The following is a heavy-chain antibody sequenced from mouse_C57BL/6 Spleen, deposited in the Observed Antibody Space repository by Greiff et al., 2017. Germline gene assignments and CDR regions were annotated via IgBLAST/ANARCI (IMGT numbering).Heavy chain of an antibody. CDR1: GFTFSDYY. CDR3: ASELGY. D-gene: IGHD4-1*01. CDR2: INYDGSST. Sequence: EVKLVESEGGLVQPGSSMKLSCTASGFTFSDYYMAWVRQVPEKGLEWVANINYDGSSTYYLDSLKSRFIISRDNAKNILYLQMSSLKSEDTATYYCASELGYWGQGTTLTVSS. J-gene: IGHJ2*01. V-gene: IGHV5-16*01.